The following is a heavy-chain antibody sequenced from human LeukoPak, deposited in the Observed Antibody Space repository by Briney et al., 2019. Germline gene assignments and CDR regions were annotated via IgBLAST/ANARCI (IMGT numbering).Heavy chain of an antibody. CDR1: GFTFSSYA. CDR3: AREIRFLESNWFDP. V-gene: IGHV3-30-3*01. CDR2: ISYDGSNK. D-gene: IGHD3-3*01. Sequence: PGRSLRLSCAASGFTFSSYAMHWVRQAPGKGLEWVADISYDGSNKYYADSVKGRFTISRDNSKNTLYLQMNSLRAEDTAVYYCAREIRFLESNWFDPWGQGTLVTVSS. J-gene: IGHJ5*02.